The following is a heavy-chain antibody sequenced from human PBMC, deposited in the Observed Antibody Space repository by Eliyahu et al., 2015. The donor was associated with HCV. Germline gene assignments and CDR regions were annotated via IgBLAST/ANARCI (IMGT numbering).Heavy chain of an antibody. V-gene: IGHV3-48*02. D-gene: IGHD3-22*01. CDR3: ARDLRWGYYDSSGYYYVSPLGY. Sequence: YGDSVKGRFTISRDNAKNSLYLQMNSLRDEDTAVYYCARDLRWGYYDSSGYYYVSPLGYWGQGTLVTVSS. J-gene: IGHJ4*02.